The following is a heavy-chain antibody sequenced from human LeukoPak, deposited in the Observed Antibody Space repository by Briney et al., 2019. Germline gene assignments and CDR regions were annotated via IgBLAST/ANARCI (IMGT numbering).Heavy chain of an antibody. CDR2: ISGSGDTT. D-gene: IGHD3-16*01. V-gene: IGHV3-23*01. CDR3: AKHLGDLEYYGIDV. J-gene: IGHJ6*02. CDR1: GFTFNSYA. Sequence: GGSLRLSCAASGFTFNSYAMSWVRQAPGKGLEWISVISGSGDTTYYADSVKGRFTISRDISKNALYLQMNSLRAEDTVVYYCAKHLGDLEYYGIDVWGQGTTVTVSS.